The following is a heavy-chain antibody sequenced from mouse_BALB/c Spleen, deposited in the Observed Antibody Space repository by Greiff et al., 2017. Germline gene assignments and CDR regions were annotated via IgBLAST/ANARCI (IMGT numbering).Heavy chain of an antibody. CDR3: ARKEFAY. Sequence: DVMLVESGGDLVKPGGSLKLSCAASGFTFSSYGMSWVRQTPDKRLEWVATISSGGSYTYYPDSVKGRFTISRDNAKNTLYLQMSSLKSEDTAMYYCARKEFAYWGQGTLDTVSA. CDR1: GFTFSSYG. V-gene: IGHV5-6*02. J-gene: IGHJ3*01. CDR2: ISSGGSYT.